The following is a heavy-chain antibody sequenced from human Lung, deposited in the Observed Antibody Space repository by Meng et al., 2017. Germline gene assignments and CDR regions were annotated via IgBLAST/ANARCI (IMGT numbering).Heavy chain of an antibody. CDR3: ARGPTTMAHDFDY. D-gene: IGHD4-11*01. J-gene: IGHJ4*02. CDR1: GLTFSSYW. CDR2: INHSGST. V-gene: IGHV4-4*02. Sequence: VQLVGSGGGLVQPGGCQGLSCADSGLTFSSYWMHWVRQAPGKGLVWIGEINHSGSTNYNPSLESRATISVDTSQNNLSLKLSSVTAADSAVYYCARGPTTMAHDFDYWGQGTLVTVSS.